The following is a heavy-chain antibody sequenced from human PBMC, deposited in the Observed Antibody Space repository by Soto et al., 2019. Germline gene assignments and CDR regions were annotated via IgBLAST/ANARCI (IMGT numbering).Heavy chain of an antibody. Sequence: SVKVSCKASGGTFGSYTISWVRQAPGQGLEWMGRIIPILGIANYAQKFQGRVTITADKSTSTAYMELSSLRSEDTAVYYCAGGAGYVRYMDVWGKGTTVTVSS. CDR3: AGGAGYVRYMDV. J-gene: IGHJ6*03. CDR2: IIPILGIA. V-gene: IGHV1-69*02. CDR1: GGTFGSYT. D-gene: IGHD1-1*01.